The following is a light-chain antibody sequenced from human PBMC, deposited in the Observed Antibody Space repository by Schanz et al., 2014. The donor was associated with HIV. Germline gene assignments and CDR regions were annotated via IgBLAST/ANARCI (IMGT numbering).Light chain of an antibody. CDR2: GVF. V-gene: IGLV2-14*03. CDR3: NSYSHSNTDV. CDR1: SSDVGYYKY. Sequence: QSALTQPASVSGSPGQSITISCTGTSSDVGYYKYVSWYQQHPGKAPKVVIYGVFDRPSGISNRFSGSKSGNTASLTISGLQPEDEADYYCNSYSHSNTDVFGSGTKLTVL. J-gene: IGLJ1*01.